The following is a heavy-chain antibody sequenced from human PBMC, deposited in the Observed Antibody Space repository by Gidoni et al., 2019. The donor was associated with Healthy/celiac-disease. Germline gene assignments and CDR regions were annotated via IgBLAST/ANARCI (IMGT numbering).Heavy chain of an antibody. V-gene: IGHV3-53*01. CDR2: IYSGGST. CDR1: GFTVSSNY. Sequence: EVQLVESGGGLIQPGGSLRLSCAASGFTVSSNYMSWVRQAPGKGLEWVSVIYSGGSTYYADAVKGRFTISRDNSKNTLYLQMNSLRAEDTAVYYCASLMVAGNNEADYWGQGTLVTVSS. CDR3: ASLMVAGNNEADY. D-gene: IGHD6-19*01. J-gene: IGHJ4*02.